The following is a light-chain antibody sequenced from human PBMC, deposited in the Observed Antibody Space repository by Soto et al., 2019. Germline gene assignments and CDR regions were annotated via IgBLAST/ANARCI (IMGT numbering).Light chain of an antibody. CDR3: AAWDDSLSGL. J-gene: IGLJ2*01. CDR1: RSNIASNY. Sequence: QSVLTQPPSASGAPGQMVTISCSGSRSNIASNYVYWYQQLPGTAPKLLIYNNNQRPSGVPDRFSGSKSGTSASLAISGLRSEDEADFYCAAWDDSLSGLFGGVTKLTVL. CDR2: NNN. V-gene: IGLV1-47*02.